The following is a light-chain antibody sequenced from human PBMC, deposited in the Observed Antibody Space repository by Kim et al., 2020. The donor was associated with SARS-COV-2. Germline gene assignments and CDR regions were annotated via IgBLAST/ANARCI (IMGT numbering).Light chain of an antibody. CDR3: QQYNNWPLT. J-gene: IGKJ4*01. V-gene: IGKV3-15*01. Sequence: EIVMTQSPATLSVSPGERATRSCRASQSVSSNLAWHQQKPGQAPRLLMYGASTRATGIPARFSGSGSGTEFTLTISSLQSEDFAVYYCQQYNNWPLTFGGGTKVDIK. CDR2: GAS. CDR1: QSVSSN.